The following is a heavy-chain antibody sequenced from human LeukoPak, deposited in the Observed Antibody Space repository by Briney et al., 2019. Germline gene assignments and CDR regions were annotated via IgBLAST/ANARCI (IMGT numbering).Heavy chain of an antibody. J-gene: IGHJ4*02. Sequence: PSQTLSLTCTVSGGSISSGDYYWSWIRQPPGKGLEWIGYIYYSGSTYYNPSLKSRVTISVDTSKNQFSLKLSSVTAADTAVYYCARDIDLDYYDSSGYYDYWGQGTLVTVSS. CDR1: GGSISSGDYY. CDR3: ARDIDLDYYDSSGYYDY. D-gene: IGHD3-22*01. V-gene: IGHV4-30-4*08. CDR2: IYYSGST.